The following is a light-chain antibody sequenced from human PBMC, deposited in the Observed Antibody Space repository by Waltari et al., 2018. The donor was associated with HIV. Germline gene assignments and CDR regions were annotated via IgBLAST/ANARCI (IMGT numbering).Light chain of an antibody. CDR1: GSDVVGYDS. CDR3: SSYAGSNNVV. J-gene: IGLJ2*01. CDR2: EVS. Sequence: QSALTQPPSASVSPGQAVTIACTGTGSDVVGYDSVSWYQQLPGKAPKLMIYEVSKRPSGVPDRFSGSKSGTPASLTVSGLQAEDEADYYCSSYAGSNNVVFGGGTKLTVL. V-gene: IGLV2-8*01.